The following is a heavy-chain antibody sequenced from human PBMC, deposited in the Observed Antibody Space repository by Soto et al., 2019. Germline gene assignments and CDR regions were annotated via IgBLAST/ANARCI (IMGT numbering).Heavy chain of an antibody. CDR1: GGFVSSGSYY. CDR2: MSHSGGT. V-gene: IGHV4-34*01. Sequence: QVQLQQWGAGLLKPSETLSLTCAVYGGFVSSGSYYWSWIRQPPGKGLEWIGEMSHSGGTHFNPSLKRRVTISVDTSKNQSSLKMSYVTAADTAMYYCARVERGTATTVVDAFDIWGPGTMVTVSS. J-gene: IGHJ3*02. D-gene: IGHD1-1*01. CDR3: ARVERGTATTVVDAFDI.